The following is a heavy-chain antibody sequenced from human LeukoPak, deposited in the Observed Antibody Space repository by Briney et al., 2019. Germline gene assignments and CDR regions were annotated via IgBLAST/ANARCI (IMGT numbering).Heavy chain of an antibody. CDR1: GGTFRSYA. D-gene: IGHD5-24*01. J-gene: IGHJ3*02. CDR3: ARIRDGYNDAYDI. V-gene: IGHV1-46*01. CDR2: INPGGDNT. Sequence: ASVKVSCKASGGTFRSYAINWVRQAPGQGLEWMGLINPGGDNTNYAQNFQGRVTMTRDTSASTVYMELSSLRSEDTAIYYCARIRDGYNDAYDIWGQGTVVTVPS.